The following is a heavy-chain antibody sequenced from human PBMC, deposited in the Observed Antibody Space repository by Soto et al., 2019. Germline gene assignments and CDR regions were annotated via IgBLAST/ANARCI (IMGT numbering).Heavy chain of an antibody. CDR1: GFTFTSSA. D-gene: IGHD1-26*01. CDR2: IVVGSGNT. J-gene: IGHJ4*02. CDR3: AASDSGSYFQLDY. Sequence: QMQLVQSRPEVKKPGTSVKVSCKASGFTFTSSAVQWVRQARGQRLEWIGWIVVGSGNTNYAQKFQERVTITRDMSTSTAYMELSSLRSEDTAVYYCAASDSGSYFQLDYWGQGTLVTVSS. V-gene: IGHV1-58*01.